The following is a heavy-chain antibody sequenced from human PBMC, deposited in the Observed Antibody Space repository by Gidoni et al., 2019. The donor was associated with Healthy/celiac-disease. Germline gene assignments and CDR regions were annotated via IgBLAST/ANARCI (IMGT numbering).Heavy chain of an antibody. D-gene: IGHD2-21*02. CDR3: AKDRLLELFVVVTEGYYFDY. Sequence: EVQLLESGGGLVQHGGSLRLSCAACGIPFSSYAMSWVRKAPGKGLVCVAAISGSGGSTYYADSVQGRFTISRDNSKNTLYLKMNSLRAEDTAVYYCAKDRLLELFVVVTEGYYFDYWGQGTLVTVSS. J-gene: IGHJ4*02. V-gene: IGHV3-23*01. CDR2: ISGSGGST. CDR1: GIPFSSYA.